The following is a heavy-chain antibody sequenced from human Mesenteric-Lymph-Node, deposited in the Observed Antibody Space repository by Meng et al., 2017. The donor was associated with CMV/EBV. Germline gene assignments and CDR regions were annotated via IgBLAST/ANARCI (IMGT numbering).Heavy chain of an antibody. J-gene: IGHJ6*02. Sequence: GESLKISCAASGFTVSSNYMSWVRQAPGKGLEWVSYISYSGTTIYYADSVKGRFTISRDNAKNSLYLQMNSLRPEDTAVYYCAKDRYCHNGVCHIPSTYYYGMDVWGQGTMVTVSS. CDR1: GFTVSSNY. CDR2: ISYSGTTI. V-gene: IGHV3-11*04. D-gene: IGHD2-8*01. CDR3: AKDRYCHNGVCHIPSTYYYGMDV.